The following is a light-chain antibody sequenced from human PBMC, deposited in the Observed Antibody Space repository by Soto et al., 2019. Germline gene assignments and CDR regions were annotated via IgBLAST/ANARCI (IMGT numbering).Light chain of an antibody. Sequence: SLVSASLRKRGPITCRASPSISSYLNWYQQKPGKAPKLLIYAASSLQSGVPSRFSGSGSGTELAVGIRSMPADEVVPLYRSPSLRTLGPFGHGTRLEIK. CDR3: SPSLRTLGP. V-gene: IGKV1-39*02. CDR1: PSISSY. CDR2: AAS. J-gene: IGKJ5*01.